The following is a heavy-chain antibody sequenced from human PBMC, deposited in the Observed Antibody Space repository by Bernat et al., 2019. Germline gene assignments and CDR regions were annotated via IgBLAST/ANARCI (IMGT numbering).Heavy chain of an antibody. D-gene: IGHD4-17*01. Sequence: QVQLVESGGGLVKPGGSLRLSCAASGFTFSDYYMSWIRQAPGKGLEWVSYISSSGSTIYYADSVKGRFTISRDNAKNSLYLQMNSLRAEDTAVYDCARERTDYDYGDYDSLGAAFDIWGQGTMVTVSS. V-gene: IGHV3-11*01. J-gene: IGHJ3*02. CDR3: ARERTDYDYGDYDSLGAAFDI. CDR2: ISSSGSTI. CDR1: GFTFSDYY.